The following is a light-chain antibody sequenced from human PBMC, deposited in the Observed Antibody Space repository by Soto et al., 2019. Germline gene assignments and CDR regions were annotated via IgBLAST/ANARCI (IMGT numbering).Light chain of an antibody. CDR1: QRVLYSSSNKNY. V-gene: IGKV4-1*01. CDR3: QQYCSSPWT. CDR2: WAY. Sequence: DIVMTQSPDSLAVSLGERATINCKSSQRVLYSSSNKNYLAWYQQKPGGSPKLLIYWAYTRESGVPDRFSGSGSGTDFTLTISSLQAEDVAVYYCQQYCSSPWTFGQGTKVEIK. J-gene: IGKJ1*01.